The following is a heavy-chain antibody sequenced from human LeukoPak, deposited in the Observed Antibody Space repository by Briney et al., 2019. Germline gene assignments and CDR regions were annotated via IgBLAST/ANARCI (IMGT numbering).Heavy chain of an antibody. CDR1: GATFSSYT. V-gene: IGHV1-69*02. Sequence: SVKVSCKASGATFSSYTISWVRQAPGQGLEWMGRIIPILGIANYAQKFQGRVTITADKSTSTAYMELSSLRSEDTAVYYCARGVVPAPYYYYGMDVWGQGTTVTVSS. CDR2: IIPILGIA. D-gene: IGHD2-2*01. CDR3: ARGVVPAPYYYYGMDV. J-gene: IGHJ6*02.